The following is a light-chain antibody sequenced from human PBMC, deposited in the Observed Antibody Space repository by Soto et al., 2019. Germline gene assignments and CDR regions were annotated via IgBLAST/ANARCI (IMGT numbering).Light chain of an antibody. V-gene: IGKV3-20*01. CDR3: QQYAGSPRT. J-gene: IGKJ1*01. Sequence: VLTQYAGTRSLSTGEGDTLSCRASQNVSESLAWYQQKPGQAPRLLMYGASSRATGIPDRFSGSGSGTAFTLTINRLEPADFAAYYCQQYAGSPRTFGQGTKVDIK. CDR2: GAS. CDR1: QNVSES.